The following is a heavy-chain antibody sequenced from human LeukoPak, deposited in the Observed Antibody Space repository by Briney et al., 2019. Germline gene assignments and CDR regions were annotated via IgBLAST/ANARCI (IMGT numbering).Heavy chain of an antibody. D-gene: IGHD3-22*01. CDR3: ARVLRRRLIVVVMGSYFDY. Sequence: PSETLSLTCTVSGGSISSYYWSWIRQPPGKGLEWIGYIYYSGSTNYNPSLKSRVTISVDTSKNQFSLKLSSVTAADTAVYYCARVLRRRLIVVVMGSYFDYWGQGTLVTVSS. CDR1: GGSISSYY. CDR2: IYYSGST. J-gene: IGHJ4*02. V-gene: IGHV4-59*12.